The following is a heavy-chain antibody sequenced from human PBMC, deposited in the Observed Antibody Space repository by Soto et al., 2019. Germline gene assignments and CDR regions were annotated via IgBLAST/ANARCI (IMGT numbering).Heavy chain of an antibody. CDR2: ISAGSGII. Sequence: GGSLRLSCAASGFIFSSYSMNWVRQAPGRGLEWVSYISAGSGIIYYADSVKGRFTISRDNVQNSLYLQMNSLRAEDTALYYCAREKELAYWGQGILVTVSS. CDR3: AREKELAY. V-gene: IGHV3-48*01. D-gene: IGHD3-10*01. J-gene: IGHJ4*02. CDR1: GFIFSSYS.